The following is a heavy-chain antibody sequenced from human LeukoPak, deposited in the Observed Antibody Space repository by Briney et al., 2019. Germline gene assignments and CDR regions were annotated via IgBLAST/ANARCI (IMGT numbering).Heavy chain of an antibody. CDR2: INHSGST. CDR3: ARDRVLAVAGSIDY. CDR1: GGSFSGYY. D-gene: IGHD6-19*01. Sequence: PSETLSPTCAVYGGSFSGYYWSWIRQPPGKGLEWIGEINHSGSTNYNPSLKSRVTISVDTSKNQFSLKLSSVTAADTAVYYCARDRVLAVAGSIDYWGQGTLVTVSS. V-gene: IGHV4-34*01. J-gene: IGHJ4*02.